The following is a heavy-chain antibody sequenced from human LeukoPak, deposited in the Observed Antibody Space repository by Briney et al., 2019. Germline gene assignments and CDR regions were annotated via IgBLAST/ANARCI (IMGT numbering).Heavy chain of an antibody. CDR2: ISSRGGSI. J-gene: IGHJ4*02. V-gene: IGHV3-11*01. Sequence: GGSLRLSCAVSGFSFSDYYMTWIRQPPGKGPEWVSQISSRGGSIYYADSVKGQFTISRDNAKRLLYLQMDSLGEEDTAVYYCARTRGAGPGGHFDSWGQGVLVIVSS. CDR3: ARTRGAGPGGHFDS. CDR1: GFSFSDYY. D-gene: IGHD3-10*01.